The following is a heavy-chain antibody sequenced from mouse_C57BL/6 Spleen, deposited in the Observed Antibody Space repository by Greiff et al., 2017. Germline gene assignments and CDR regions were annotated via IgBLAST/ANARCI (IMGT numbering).Heavy chain of an antibody. V-gene: IGHV2-9*01. CDR2: IWGGGST. CDR1: GFSLTSYG. Sequence: VKLVESGPGLVAPSQSLSITCTVSGFSLTSYGVDWVRQPPGKGLEWLGVIWGGGSTNYNSATMSRLSISKDNSKSQVFLKMNSLQTDDTAMYCCAKHQQVTGHAMGGWGQGTSVTVSS. D-gene: IGHD4-1*01. J-gene: IGHJ4*01. CDR3: AKHQQVTGHAMGG.